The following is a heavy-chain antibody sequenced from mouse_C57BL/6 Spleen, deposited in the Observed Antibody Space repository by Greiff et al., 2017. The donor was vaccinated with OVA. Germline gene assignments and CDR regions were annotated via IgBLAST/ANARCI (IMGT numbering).Heavy chain of an antibody. D-gene: IGHD1-1*01. J-gene: IGHJ3*01. CDR1: GFTFTNTY. CDR2: IDPANGNT. Sequence: VHVKQSVAELVRPGASVKLSCTASGFTFTNTYMHWVKQRPEQGLEWIGRIDPANGNTKYAPKFQGKATITADTTSNTAYLQLSSLTSEDTAIYYSAADYYGSRGAFWGQGTLGTVSA. CDR3: AADYYGSRGAF. V-gene: IGHV14-3*01.